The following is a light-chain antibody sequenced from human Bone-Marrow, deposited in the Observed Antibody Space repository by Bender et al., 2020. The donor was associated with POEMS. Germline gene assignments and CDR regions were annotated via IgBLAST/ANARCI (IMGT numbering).Light chain of an antibody. Sequence: QSALTQPASVSGSPGQSITISCTGSSSNTGSGYDINWYQHLPGTAPKLLIYGYNNRPSGVPDRFSGSKSGTSASLAISGPRSGDEGDYYCQSYDNSLGGWVFGGGTKLTVL. CDR2: GYN. CDR1: SSNTGSGYD. V-gene: IGLV1-40*01. J-gene: IGLJ3*02. CDR3: QSYDNSLGGWV.